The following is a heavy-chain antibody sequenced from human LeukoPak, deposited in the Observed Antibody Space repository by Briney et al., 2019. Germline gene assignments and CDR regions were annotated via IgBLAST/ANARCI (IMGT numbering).Heavy chain of an antibody. J-gene: IGHJ3*02. V-gene: IGHV3-64*01. D-gene: IGHD3-10*01. CDR3: ARSPGEVVNPEYAFDI. CDR2: ISSNGGST. Sequence: PGGSLRLSCAASGFTFSSYDMHWVRQAPGKGLEYVSAISSNGGSTYYANSVKGRFTISRDNSKNTLYLQMGSLRAEDMAVYYCARSPGEVVNPEYAFDIWGQGTMVTVSS. CDR1: GFTFSSYD.